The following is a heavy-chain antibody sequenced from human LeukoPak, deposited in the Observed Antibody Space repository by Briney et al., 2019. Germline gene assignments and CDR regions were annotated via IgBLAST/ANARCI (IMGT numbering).Heavy chain of an antibody. D-gene: IGHD3-22*01. CDR3: AREGLVVDPALDY. Sequence: GGSLRLSCAASGFTFSSYSMNWVRQAPGKGLEWVSYISSSSTIYYADSVKGRFTISRDNAKNSLYLQMNSLRAEDTAVYYCAREGLVVDPALDYWGQGTLVTVSS. CDR1: GFTFSSYS. CDR2: ISSSSTI. J-gene: IGHJ4*02. V-gene: IGHV3-48*01.